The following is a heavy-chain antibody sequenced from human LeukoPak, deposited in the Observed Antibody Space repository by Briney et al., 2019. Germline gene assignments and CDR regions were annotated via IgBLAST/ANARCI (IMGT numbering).Heavy chain of an antibody. CDR3: AKDLGYCSSTTCYFDY. CDR2: IYTGGST. J-gene: IGHJ4*02. CDR1: GFTVSSNY. D-gene: IGHD2-2*01. Sequence: GRSLRLSCAASGFTVSSNYMSWVRQAPGKGLEGVSIIYTGGSTYYADSVKGRITISRDNSKNTLYLQMNSLRAEDTAVYNCAKDLGYCSSTTCYFDYWGQGTLVTVSS. V-gene: IGHV3-53*01.